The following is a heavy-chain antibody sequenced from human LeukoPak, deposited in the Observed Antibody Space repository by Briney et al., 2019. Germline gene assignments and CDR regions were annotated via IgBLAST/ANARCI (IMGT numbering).Heavy chain of an antibody. D-gene: IGHD6-19*01. CDR2: ISWNSGSI. J-gene: IGHJ4*02. V-gene: IGHV3-9*01. CDR1: GFTFDDYA. CDR3: AKDPMYSSGWFDY. Sequence: PGGSLRLSCAASGFTFDDYAMHWVRQAPGKGLEWVSGISWNSGSIGYADSVKGRFTISRDNAKNSLYLQMNSLRAEDTALYYCAKDPMYSSGWFDYWGQGTLVTVSS.